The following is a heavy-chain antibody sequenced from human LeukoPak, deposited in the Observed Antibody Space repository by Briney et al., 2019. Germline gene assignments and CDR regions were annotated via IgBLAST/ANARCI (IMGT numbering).Heavy chain of an antibody. CDR3: ARAWDSSGYYYY. J-gene: IGHJ4*02. CDR1: GFTFSSYA. CDR2: INHSGST. Sequence: GSLRLSCAASGFTFSSYATSWVRQAPGKGLEWIGEINHSGSTNYNPSLKSRVTISVDTSKNQFSLKLSSVTAADTAVYYCARAWDSSGYYYYWGQGTLVTVSS. D-gene: IGHD3-22*01. V-gene: IGHV4-34*01.